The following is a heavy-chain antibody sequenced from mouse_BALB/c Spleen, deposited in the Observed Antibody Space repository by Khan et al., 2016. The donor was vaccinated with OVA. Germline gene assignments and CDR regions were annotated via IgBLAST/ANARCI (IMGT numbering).Heavy chain of an antibody. J-gene: IGHJ4*01. CDR3: ARSNYYGSSLYAMDY. V-gene: IGHV1S41*01. CDR1: GYTFTSYW. Sequence: DLVKPGASVKLSCKASGYTFTSYWINWIKQRPGQGLECIGRIAPGSGSTYYNAMFKGKATLTVDTSSSTADIQLSSLSSEDSAVYFCARSNYYGSSLYAMDYWGQGTSVTVSS. D-gene: IGHD1-1*01. CDR2: IAPGSGST.